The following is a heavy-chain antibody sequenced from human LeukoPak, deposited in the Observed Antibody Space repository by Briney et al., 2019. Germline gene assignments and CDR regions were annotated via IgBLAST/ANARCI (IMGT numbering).Heavy chain of an antibody. J-gene: IGHJ3*02. V-gene: IGHV3-7*03. CDR1: GFTFSSYY. CDR2: IKQGGRDN. CDR3: ARDAVATVSAFYI. Sequence: PGGPLTLSCAASGFTFSSYYLSWLRQAPGKGPEWVGDIKQGGRDNYHVVLVKGRFTISRDTAKNSLYLQISSLRAEDTVVYYSARDAVATVSAFYIWGQGTMVTVSS. D-gene: IGHD5-12*01.